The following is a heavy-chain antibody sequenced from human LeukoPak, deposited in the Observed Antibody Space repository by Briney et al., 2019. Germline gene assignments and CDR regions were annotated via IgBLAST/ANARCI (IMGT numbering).Heavy chain of an antibody. CDR2: IIPIFGTA. V-gene: IGHV1-69*06. CDR3: ARMGVGWLRYNYFDY. CDR1: GGTFSSYA. Sequence: SAKVSCKDSGGTFSSYAISWVRQAPGQGLEWMGGIIPIFGTANYAQKFQGRVTITADKSTSPAYMELSSLRSEDTAVYYCARMGVGWLRYNYFDYWGQGTLVTVSS. D-gene: IGHD5-12*01. J-gene: IGHJ4*02.